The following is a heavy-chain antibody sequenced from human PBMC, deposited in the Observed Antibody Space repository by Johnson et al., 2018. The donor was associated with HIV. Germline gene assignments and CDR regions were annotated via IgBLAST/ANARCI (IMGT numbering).Heavy chain of an antibody. Sequence: QVQLVESGGGLVQPGGSLRLSCGASAFTFSSNDMKWVRQAPGKGLEWVAGITYDGTNKHNADDAKGRFAISRDNSRNTLYLQMNSLRAEDTAVYYCAKRSGSYALDIWGQGTMVTVSS. D-gene: IGHD3-22*01. CDR1: AFTFSSND. CDR3: AKRSGSYALDI. CDR2: ITYDGTNK. J-gene: IGHJ3*02. V-gene: IGHV3-30*18.